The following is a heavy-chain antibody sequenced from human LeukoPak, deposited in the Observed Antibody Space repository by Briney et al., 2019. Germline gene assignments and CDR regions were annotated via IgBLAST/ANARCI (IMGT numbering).Heavy chain of an antibody. Sequence: SKTLSLTCTVSGGSISSYYWSWIRQPPGKGLEWIVYINYSASTTYKPSLKSRVTISVDSPKSQFALRLSSVTAAVTAVYYRARNTAALSHTTSGGEGTLVTVFS. D-gene: IGHD6-13*01. V-gene: IGHV4-59*08. CDR1: GGSISSYY. CDR3: ARNTAALSHTTS. J-gene: IGHJ4*02. CDR2: INYSAST.